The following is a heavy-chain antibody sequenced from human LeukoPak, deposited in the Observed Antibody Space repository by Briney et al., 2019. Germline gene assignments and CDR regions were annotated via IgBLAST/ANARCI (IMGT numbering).Heavy chain of an antibody. J-gene: IGHJ4*02. CDR2: IYYSGST. CDR3: ARAGGKALQPHDY. Sequence: PSETLSLTCTVSGGSISSSSYYWGWIRQPPGKGLEWIGSIYYSGSTYYNPSLKSRVTISVDKSKNQFSLKLSSVTAADTAVYYCARAGGKALQPHDYWGQGTLVTVSS. CDR1: GGSISSSSYY. D-gene: IGHD3-16*01. V-gene: IGHV4-39*07.